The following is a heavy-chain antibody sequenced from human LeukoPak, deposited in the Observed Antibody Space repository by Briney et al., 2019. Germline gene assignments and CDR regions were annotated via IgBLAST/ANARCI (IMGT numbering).Heavy chain of an antibody. CDR2: ISAYNGNT. V-gene: IGHV1-18*01. CDR3: ARDTEYSSSWYGDNWFDP. D-gene: IGHD6-13*01. J-gene: IGHJ5*02. Sequence: ASVKVSCKASGYTFTSYGISWVRQAPGQGLEWIGWISAYNGNTNYAQKLQGRVTMTTDTSTSTAYMELRSLRSDDTAVYYCARDTEYSSSWYGDNWFDPWGQGTLVTVSS. CDR1: GYTFTSYG.